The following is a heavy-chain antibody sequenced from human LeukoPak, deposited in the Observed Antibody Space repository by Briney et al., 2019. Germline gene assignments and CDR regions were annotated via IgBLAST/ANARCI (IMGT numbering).Heavy chain of an antibody. CDR3: AKDAPRYCTNGVCGPSYYFDY. Sequence: GGSLRLSCAASGFTFSSYGMHWVRQAPGKGLEWVAVIWYGGSNKYYADSVKGRFTISRDNSKNTLYLQMNSLRAEDTAVYYCAKDAPRYCTNGVCGPSYYFDYWGQGTLVTVSS. CDR2: IWYGGSNK. CDR1: GFTFSSYG. J-gene: IGHJ4*02. V-gene: IGHV3-30*02. D-gene: IGHD2-8*01.